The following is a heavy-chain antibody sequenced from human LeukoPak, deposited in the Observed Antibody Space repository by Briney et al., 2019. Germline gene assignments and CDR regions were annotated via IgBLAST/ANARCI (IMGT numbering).Heavy chain of an antibody. CDR2: IYYSGST. CDR3: ASGSARAFDY. D-gene: IGHD2-15*01. CDR1: GGSISSYY. V-gene: IGHV4-59*01. J-gene: IGHJ4*02. Sequence: PSETLSLTCTVSGGSISSYYWSWIRQPPGKGLEWIGYIYYSGSTSYNPSLKSRVTISVDTSKNQFSLKLSSVTAADTAVYYCASGSARAFDYWGQGTLVTVSS.